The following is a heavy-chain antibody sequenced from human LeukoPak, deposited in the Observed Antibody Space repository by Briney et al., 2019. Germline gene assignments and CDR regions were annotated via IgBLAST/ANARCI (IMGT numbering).Heavy chain of an antibody. J-gene: IGHJ4*02. CDR3: ARGPSYYYGSGSLYYFDY. D-gene: IGHD3-10*01. Sequence: PGRSLRLSCAASGFTFSGYGMHWVRQAPGKGLEWVAVIWYDGSNKYYADSVKGRFTISRDNSKNTLYLQMNSLRAEDTAVYYCARGPSYYYGSGSLYYFDYWGQGTLVTVSS. V-gene: IGHV3-33*01. CDR1: GFTFSGYG. CDR2: IWYDGSNK.